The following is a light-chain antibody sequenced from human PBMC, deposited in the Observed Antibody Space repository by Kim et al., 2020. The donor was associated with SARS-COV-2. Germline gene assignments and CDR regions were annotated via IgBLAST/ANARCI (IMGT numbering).Light chain of an antibody. Sequence: GPSATISCTGASSDFVGYNYVSCNQRHPAKAPKIMIYDVNRRPPGGPDRFSGTKSGNTASLTVSGLQAEDEAEYYCISYAGNNVYVFGTGTKVTVL. V-gene: IGLV2-8*01. CDR3: ISYAGNNVYV. CDR1: SSDFVGYNY. J-gene: IGLJ1*01. CDR2: DVN.